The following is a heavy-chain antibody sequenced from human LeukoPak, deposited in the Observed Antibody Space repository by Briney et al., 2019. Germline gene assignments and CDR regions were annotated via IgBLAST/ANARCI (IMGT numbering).Heavy chain of an antibody. V-gene: IGHV4-59*01. CDR3: ARSWSGYDFDAFDI. CDR2: IYYSGST. D-gene: IGHD5-12*01. CDR1: GGSISSYY. Sequence: PSETLSLTCTVSGGSISSYYWSWIRQPPGKGLEWIGYIYYSGSTNYNPSLKSRVTISVDTSKNQFSLKLSSVTAADTAVYYCARSWSGYDFDAFDIWGQGTMATVSS. J-gene: IGHJ3*02.